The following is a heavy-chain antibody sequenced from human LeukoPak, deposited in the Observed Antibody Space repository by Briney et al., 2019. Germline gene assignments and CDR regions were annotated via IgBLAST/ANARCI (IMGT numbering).Heavy chain of an antibody. CDR1: GFTFSSYS. J-gene: IGHJ4*02. CDR3: ARTYSSSWGDYFDY. Sequence: GGSLRLSCAASGFTFSSYSMNWVRQAPGKGLEWVSSISSSSSYIYYADSVKGRFPISRDNSKNTLYLQMNSLRAEDTAVYYCARTYSSSWGDYFDYWGQGTLVTVSS. D-gene: IGHD6-13*01. CDR2: ISSSSSYI. V-gene: IGHV3-21*01.